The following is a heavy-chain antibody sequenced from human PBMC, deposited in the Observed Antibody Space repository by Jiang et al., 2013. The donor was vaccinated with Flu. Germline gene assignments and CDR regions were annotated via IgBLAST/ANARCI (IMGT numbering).Heavy chain of an antibody. D-gene: IGHD2-15*01. CDR1: GGTITYYA. CDR2: IIPIFGTA. J-gene: IGHJ5*02. CDR3: ARGEDCSGGNCYAVGDNWFDP. V-gene: IGHV1-69*06. Sequence: SGAEVKEPGSSVKVSCKASGGTITYYAVSWVRQAPGQGLEWMGGIIPIFGTAHYAQKYQDRVTITADKFTSTTYMELSSLRSEDTAIYYCARGEDCSGGNCYAVGDNWFDPWGQGT.